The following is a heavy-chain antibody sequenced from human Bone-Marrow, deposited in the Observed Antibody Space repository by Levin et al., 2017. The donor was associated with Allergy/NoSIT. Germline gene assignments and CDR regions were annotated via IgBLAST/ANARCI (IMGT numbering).Heavy chain of an antibody. Sequence: ASVKVSCKVSGYTLTELSMYWVRRAPGKGLEWMGRFDPEAGETNYAQKFQGRFSMTDDTSTDTAYMELSSLRSEDTAVYYCATDSTMVSFYNMDVWGQGTTVTVSS. V-gene: IGHV1-24*01. CDR1: GYTLTELS. CDR2: FDPEAGET. CDR3: ATDSTMVSFYNMDV. J-gene: IGHJ6*03. D-gene: IGHD3-10*01.